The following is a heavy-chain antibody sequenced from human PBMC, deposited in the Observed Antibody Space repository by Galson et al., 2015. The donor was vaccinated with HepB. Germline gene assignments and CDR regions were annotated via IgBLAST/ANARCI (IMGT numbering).Heavy chain of an antibody. D-gene: IGHD6-25*01. CDR1: GFTFSNYA. CDR2: ISGGGGST. J-gene: IGHJ4*02. CDR3: AKDRIAAAATPGDY. Sequence: SLRLSCAASGFTFSNYAMSWVRQAPGKGLEWVSSISGGGGSTNYADSVKGRFTISRDNSKNTLYLQMNSLRAEDTAVYYCAKDRIAAAATPGDYWGQGTLVPVSS. V-gene: IGHV3-23*01.